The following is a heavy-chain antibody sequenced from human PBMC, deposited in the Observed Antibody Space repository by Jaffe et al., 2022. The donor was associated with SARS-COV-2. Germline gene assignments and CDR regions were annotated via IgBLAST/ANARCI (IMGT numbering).Heavy chain of an antibody. D-gene: IGHD4-17*01. CDR2: IYYSGST. Sequence: QVQLQESGPGLVKPSETLSLTCTVSGGSISSYYWSWIRQPPGKGLEWIGYIYYSGSTNYNPSLKSRVTISVDTSKNQFSLKLSSVTAADTAVYYCAKVATDGDYLSFDYWGQGTLVTVSS. V-gene: IGHV4-59*01. CDR3: AKVATDGDYLSFDY. CDR1: GGSISSYY. J-gene: IGHJ4*02.